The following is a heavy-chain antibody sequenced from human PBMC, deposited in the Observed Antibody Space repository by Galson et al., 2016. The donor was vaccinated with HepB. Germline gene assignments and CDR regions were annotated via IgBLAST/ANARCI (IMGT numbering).Heavy chain of an antibody. Sequence: SLRLSCAASGFTFSSYPMHWVRQAPGKGLEYVSAISSNGGNTYYADSVKGRFTISRDNSKNTLYLQMSNLRVEDTAMYYCVTGVCYMDWGQGTLVTVSS. V-gene: IGHV3-64D*06. CDR2: ISSNGGNT. J-gene: IGHJ4*02. D-gene: IGHD3-3*01. CDR1: GFTFSSYP. CDR3: VTGVCYMD.